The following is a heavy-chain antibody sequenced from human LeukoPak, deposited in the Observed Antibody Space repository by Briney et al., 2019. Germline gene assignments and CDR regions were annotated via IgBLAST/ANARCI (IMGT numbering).Heavy chain of an antibody. CDR3: ARDLSDYVWGSSDPYAFDI. J-gene: IGHJ3*02. D-gene: IGHD3-16*01. CDR1: GGTFSSYA. Sequence: AASVKVSCKASGGTFSSYAISWVRQAPGQGLEWMGGIIPIFGTANYAQKFQGRVTITADKSTSTAYMELSSLRSEDTAVYYCARDLSDYVWGSSDPYAFDIWGQGTMVTVSS. V-gene: IGHV1-69*06. CDR2: IIPIFGTA.